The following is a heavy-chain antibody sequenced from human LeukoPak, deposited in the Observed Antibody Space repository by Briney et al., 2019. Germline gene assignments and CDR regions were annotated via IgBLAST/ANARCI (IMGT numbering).Heavy chain of an antibody. CDR1: GFTFSSAR. D-gene: IGHD4-17*01. J-gene: IGHJ6*02. Sequence: PGGSLRLSYEASGFTFSSARMSWVRQAPGKGLEWLGRIKRNSDGGTTDFAAPVRGRFTISRDDSRNTLYLQMNSLRAEDTAVYYCARELRMKYGMDVWGQGTTVTVSS. CDR3: ARELRMKYGMDV. V-gene: IGHV3-15*01. CDR2: IKRNSDGGTT.